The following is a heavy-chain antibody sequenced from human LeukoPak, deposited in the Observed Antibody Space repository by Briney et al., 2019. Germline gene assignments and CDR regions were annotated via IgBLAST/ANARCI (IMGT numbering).Heavy chain of an antibody. J-gene: IGHJ4*02. CDR2: ISSSSYI. CDR3: ARVYYGGYEGDY. CDR1: GFTFSSYS. V-gene: IGHV3-21*01. Sequence: PGGSLRLSCAASGFTFSSYSMNWVRQAPGKGLEWVSSISSSSYIYYADSVKGRFTISRDNAKNSLYLQMNSLRAEDTAVYYCARVYYGGYEGDYWGQGTLVTVSS. D-gene: IGHD4-17*01.